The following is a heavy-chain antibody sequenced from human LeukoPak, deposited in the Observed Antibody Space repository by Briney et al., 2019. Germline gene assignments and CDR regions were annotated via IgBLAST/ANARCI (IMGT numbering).Heavy chain of an antibody. CDR2: ISWNSGSI. V-gene: IGHV3-9*01. D-gene: IGHD3-22*01. J-gene: IGHJ4*02. CDR1: GFTFDDYA. Sequence: PGGSLRLSCAASGFTFDDYAMHWVRQAPGKGLEWVSGISWNSGSIGYADSVKGRFTISRDNAKNSLYLQMNSLRAEDTALYYCAKSYYDSSGYYPSFGYWGQGTLVTVSS. CDR3: AKSYYDSSGYYPSFGY.